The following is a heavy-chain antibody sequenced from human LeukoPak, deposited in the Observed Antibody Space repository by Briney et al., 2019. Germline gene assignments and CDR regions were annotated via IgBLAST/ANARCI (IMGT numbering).Heavy chain of an antibody. J-gene: IGHJ4*02. Sequence: GGTLRLSCVASGFTFSTYWMTWVRQAPGKGLEWVANIKQDGSDKYYVDSVKGRFTISRDNAKNSLYLQMNSLRAEDTAVYYCARGVVPAANVAFWGQGALVTVSS. CDR1: GFTFSTYW. D-gene: IGHD2-2*01. CDR2: IKQDGSDK. CDR3: ARGVVPAANVAF. V-gene: IGHV3-7*04.